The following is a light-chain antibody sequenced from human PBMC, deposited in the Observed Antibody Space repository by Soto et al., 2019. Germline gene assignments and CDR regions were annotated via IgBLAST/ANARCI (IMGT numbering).Light chain of an antibody. J-gene: IGKJ1*01. CDR3: QQYSDWPLS. V-gene: IGKV3-15*01. CDR1: QSIRSN. Sequence: VKKSPVTLSVNQGDRATLSRRASQSIRSNLAWYQQRPGQAPRLLIYAASSRATGVPGRFSGTESGTDFTLTISSLQSEDSAVYYCQQYSDWPLSFGQGTKVDIK. CDR2: AAS.